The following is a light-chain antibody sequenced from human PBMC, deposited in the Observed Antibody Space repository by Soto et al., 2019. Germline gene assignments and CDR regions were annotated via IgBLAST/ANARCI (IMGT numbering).Light chain of an antibody. CDR1: SSNIGAGYD. CDR3: QSYDSSLSGSWV. CDR2: GNS. Sequence: QSVLTQPPSVSGAPGQRVTISCTGSSSNIGAGYDVHWYQQLPGTAPKLLIYGNSNRPSGVPDRFSGSKSGTSASLAITGLTAEDEADYYCQSYDSSLSGSWVFGGGTKLTVL. V-gene: IGLV1-40*01. J-gene: IGLJ3*02.